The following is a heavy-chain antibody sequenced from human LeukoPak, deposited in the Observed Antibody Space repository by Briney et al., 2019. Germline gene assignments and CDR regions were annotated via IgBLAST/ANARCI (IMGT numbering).Heavy chain of an antibody. Sequence: GGSLRLSCAASGFTFSTYGMHWVRQAPGKGLEWVAVIWFDGTNKYSADSVKGRFTISRDNSKNTLYLQMNSLRTEDTAVYYCARDLRKGYYFDHWGQGTLVTVSS. V-gene: IGHV3-33*01. J-gene: IGHJ4*02. CDR3: ARDLRKGYYFDH. CDR2: IWFDGTNK. CDR1: GFTFSTYG.